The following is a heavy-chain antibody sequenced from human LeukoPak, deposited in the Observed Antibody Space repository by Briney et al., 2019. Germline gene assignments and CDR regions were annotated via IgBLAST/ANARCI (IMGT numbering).Heavy chain of an antibody. D-gene: IGHD3-3*02. V-gene: IGHV3-21*01. CDR1: GFTFSSYS. Sequence: GGSLRLSCAASGFTFSSYSMNWVRQAPGKGLEWVSSISSSSSYIYYADSVKGRFTISRNNAKNSLYLQMNSLRAEDTAVYYCARDGAFLSFDYWGQGTLVTVSS. J-gene: IGHJ4*02. CDR2: ISSSSSYI. CDR3: ARDGAFLSFDY.